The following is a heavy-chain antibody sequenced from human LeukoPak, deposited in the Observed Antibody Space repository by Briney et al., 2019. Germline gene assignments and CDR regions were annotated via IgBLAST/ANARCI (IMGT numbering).Heavy chain of an antibody. D-gene: IGHD1-26*01. Sequence: ASVKVSCKASGYTFTSNGITWVRQAPGQGLEWMVWISAYNDKTNYAQKFQGRITMTTDTSTSTAYMELRSLRSDDTAVYYCAREPSGSSRAFDVWGQGTMVTVS. CDR2: ISAYNDKT. J-gene: IGHJ3*01. V-gene: IGHV1-18*01. CDR3: AREPSGSSRAFDV. CDR1: GYTFTSNG.